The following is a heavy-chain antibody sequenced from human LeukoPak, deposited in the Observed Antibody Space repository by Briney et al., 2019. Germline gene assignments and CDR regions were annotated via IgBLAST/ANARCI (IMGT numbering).Heavy chain of an antibody. CDR1: GGSFSGYY. Sequence: SETLSLTCAVYGGSFSGYYWSWIRQPPGKGLEWIGYIYYSGSTNYNPSLKSRVTISVDTSKNQFSLKLSSVTAADTAVYYCARDLVWFGEVPSNWFDPWGQGTPVTVSS. CDR2: IYYSGST. J-gene: IGHJ5*02. CDR3: ARDLVWFGEVPSNWFDP. V-gene: IGHV4-59*01. D-gene: IGHD3-10*01.